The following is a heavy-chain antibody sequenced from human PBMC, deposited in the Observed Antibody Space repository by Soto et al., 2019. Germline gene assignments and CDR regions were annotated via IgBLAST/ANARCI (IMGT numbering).Heavy chain of an antibody. J-gene: IGHJ1*01. CDR1: GYTFTNYG. CDR2: ISVYNGHT. V-gene: IGHV1-18*04. D-gene: IGHD4-17*01. Sequence: QVQLVQSGAEVKKPGASVKVSCKASGYTFTNYGISWVRQAPGQGLEWMGWISVYNGHTNYAQKFQGRVTMTTDTSTSTAYMELRSLRSDDTAIYYCARGDYGGNSDFLSHWGQGTLVTVSS. CDR3: ARGDYGGNSDFLSH.